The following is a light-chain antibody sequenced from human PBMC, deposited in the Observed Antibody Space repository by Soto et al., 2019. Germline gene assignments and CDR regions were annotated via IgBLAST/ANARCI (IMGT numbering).Light chain of an antibody. CDR3: QQYGSSAPIT. J-gene: IGKJ5*01. CDR1: QSVSSNY. V-gene: IGKV3-20*01. Sequence: EIVLTQSPGTLSLSPGERATLSCRASQSVSSNYLAWYQQKPGQAPSLLIYDASSRATGIPDRFSGRGSGTDFTLTISRLEPEDFGMYYCQQYGSSAPITFGQGTRLE. CDR2: DAS.